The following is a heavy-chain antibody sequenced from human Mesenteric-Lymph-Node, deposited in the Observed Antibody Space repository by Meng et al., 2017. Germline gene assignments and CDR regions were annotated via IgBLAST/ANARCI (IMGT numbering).Heavy chain of an antibody. CDR1: GLTFSSYS. V-gene: IGHV3-21*01. J-gene: IGHJ2*01. Sequence: EGRLVEPGGGLVKPGGSLGLSCAASGLTFSSYSMNWVRQAPGKGLEWVSSISSSSSYIYYADSVKGRFTISRDNAKNSLYLQMNSLRAEDTAVYYCARGNSGSSLKYWYFDLWGRGTLVTVSS. CDR3: ARGNSGSSLKYWYFDL. D-gene: IGHD1-26*01. CDR2: ISSSSSYI.